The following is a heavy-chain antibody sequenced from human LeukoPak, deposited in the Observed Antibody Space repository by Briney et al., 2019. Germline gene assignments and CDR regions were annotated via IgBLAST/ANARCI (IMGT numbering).Heavy chain of an antibody. D-gene: IGHD1-14*01. CDR3: AAQGVTADYYYYYMDV. Sequence: GASVKVSCKASGYTFTSYDINWVRQATGQGLEWMGWMNPNSGNTGYAQKFQGRVTMTRNTSISTAYMELSSLRSEDTAVYYCAAQGVTADYYYYYMDVWGKGTTVTVSS. CDR2: MNPNSGNT. J-gene: IGHJ6*03. V-gene: IGHV1-8*01. CDR1: GYTFTSYD.